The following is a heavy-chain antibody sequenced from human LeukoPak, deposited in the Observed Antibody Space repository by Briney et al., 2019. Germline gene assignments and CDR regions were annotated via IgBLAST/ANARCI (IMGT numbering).Heavy chain of an antibody. D-gene: IGHD6-19*01. Sequence: ASVKVSCKASGYTFTDYYIHWVRQAPGQGLEWMTYIDPNSGGPHFAQKFQGRVTLTRGTSISTAYMELNWLTSDDTAVYYCARDGVAGSSDAFDLWGQGTMVTVSS. V-gene: IGHV1-2*02. CDR3: ARDGVAGSSDAFDL. CDR1: GYTFTDYY. CDR2: IDPNSGGP. J-gene: IGHJ3*01.